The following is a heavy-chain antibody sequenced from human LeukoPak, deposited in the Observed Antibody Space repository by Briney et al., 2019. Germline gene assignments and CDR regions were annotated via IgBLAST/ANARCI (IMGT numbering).Heavy chain of an antibody. CDR1: GASISSYY. CDR3: ARITLSFDY. V-gene: IGHV4-59*08. D-gene: IGHD2/OR15-2a*01. J-gene: IGHJ4*01. Sequence: PSETLSLTCTVSGASISSYYWSWIRQPPGKGLEWIGYIYYSGSTNYHPSLKSRLTISVDTSKNQFSLKLNSVTAADTAVYYCARITLSFDYWGQGTLVTVSS. CDR2: IYYSGST.